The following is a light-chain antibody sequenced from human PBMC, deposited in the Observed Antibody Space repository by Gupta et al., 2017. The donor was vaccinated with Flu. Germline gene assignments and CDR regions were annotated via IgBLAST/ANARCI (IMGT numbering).Light chain of an antibody. CDR2: YDD. V-gene: IGLV1-36*01. CDR1: SSNIGNNA. J-gene: IGLJ3*02. CDR3: AAWDDSLNGWV. Sequence: QSVLTQPPSVSEAPRQRVTISCSGSSSNIGNNAVNWYQQLPGKAPKLLIYYDDLLPSGVSDRFSGSKSGTSASLAISGLQSEDEADDDCAAWDDSLNGWVFGGGTKLTVL.